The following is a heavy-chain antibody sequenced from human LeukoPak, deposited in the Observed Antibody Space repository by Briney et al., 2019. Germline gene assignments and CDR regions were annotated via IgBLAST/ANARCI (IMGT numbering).Heavy chain of an antibody. Sequence: GGSLRLSCVASGFTFSSYAMDWVRQAPGKGLEWVAVISKEGSKKYYPDSVKGRFTISRATSKTTLYLQMSSLRAEATAVYYCARWGTTKDIVVVPAIYVMDVWGQGTTVTVSS. D-gene: IGHD2-2*01. CDR2: ISKEGSKK. V-gene: IGHV3-30*04. CDR1: GFTFSSYA. CDR3: ARWGTTKDIVVVPAIYVMDV. J-gene: IGHJ6*02.